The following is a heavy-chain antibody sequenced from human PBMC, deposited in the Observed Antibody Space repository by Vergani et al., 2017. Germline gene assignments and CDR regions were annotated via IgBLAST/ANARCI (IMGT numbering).Heavy chain of an antibody. V-gene: IGHV4-34*01. J-gene: IGHJ6*02. D-gene: IGHD3-10*01. CDR2: INHIGST. CDR1: GVSFSGYY. Sequence: QVQLQQWGAGLLKPSETLSLTCAVYGVSFSGYYWNWIRQPPGKGLEWIGEINHIGSTNYNPSLKSRVTISLDTSKNHFSLKLSSVTAADTAVYYCARGRSSYYGSGSYLNYGMDVWGQGTTVTVSS. CDR3: ARGRSSYYGSGSYLNYGMDV.